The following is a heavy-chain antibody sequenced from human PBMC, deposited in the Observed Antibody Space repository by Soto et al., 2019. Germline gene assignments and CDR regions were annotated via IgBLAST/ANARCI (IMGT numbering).Heavy chain of an antibody. J-gene: IGHJ4*02. D-gene: IGHD3-22*01. CDR3: ARMNYYDTSGYPFDY. Sequence: PSETLSLTCTVSGGSISTYYWSWIRQPPGKGLEWIGYIYFRGTTNYNPSLKSRVTMSADTSMNQFSLKLNSVTAADTAVYYCARMNYYDTSGYPFDYWGQGTLVT. V-gene: IGHV4-59*01. CDR1: GGSISTYY. CDR2: IYFRGTT.